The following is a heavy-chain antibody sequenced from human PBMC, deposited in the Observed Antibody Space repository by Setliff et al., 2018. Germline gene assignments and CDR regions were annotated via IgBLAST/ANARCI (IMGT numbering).Heavy chain of an antibody. D-gene: IGHD6-13*01. Sequence: ASVKVSCKASGYTFTSYDINWVRQATGQGLEWMGWMSPNSGNTGYAQKFQGRVTMTRNTSISTAYMELSSLRSEDTAVYYCARECYSSSWYGDYYYYYGMDVWGQGTTVTVSS. CDR2: MSPNSGNT. V-gene: IGHV1-8*02. CDR3: ARECYSSSWYGDYYYYYGMDV. CDR1: GYTFTSYD. J-gene: IGHJ6*02.